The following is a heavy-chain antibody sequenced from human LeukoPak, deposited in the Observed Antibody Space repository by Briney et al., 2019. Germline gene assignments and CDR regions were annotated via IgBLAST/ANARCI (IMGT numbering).Heavy chain of an antibody. V-gene: IGHV4-34*01. J-gene: IGHJ5*02. D-gene: IGHD3-10*01. CDR2: INDSGST. CDR1: GGSFSGYS. CDR3: ARHPLVLLWFGKVSWFDR. Sequence: SETLSLTCAVYGGSFSGYSWSWIRQPPGKGLEWIGEINDSGSTNYNPSLKSRVTISVDTSKNQFSLKLSSVTAADTAVYYCARHPLVLLWFGKVSWFDRWGQGTLVTVSS.